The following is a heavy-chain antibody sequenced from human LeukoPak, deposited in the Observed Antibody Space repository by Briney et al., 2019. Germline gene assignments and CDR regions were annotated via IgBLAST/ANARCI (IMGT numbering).Heavy chain of an antibody. CDR2: ISSSGSTI. CDR1: GFTFNDYY. V-gene: IGHV3-11*04. J-gene: IGHJ1*01. CDR3: ARVPSWYCSGGSCYHFQH. Sequence: GGSLRLSCAASGFTFNDYYMSWIRQAPGKGLEWVSYISSSGSTIYYADSVKGRFTISRDNAKNSLYLQMNSLRAEDTAVYYCARVPSWYCSGGSCYHFQHWGQGTLVTVSP. D-gene: IGHD2-15*01.